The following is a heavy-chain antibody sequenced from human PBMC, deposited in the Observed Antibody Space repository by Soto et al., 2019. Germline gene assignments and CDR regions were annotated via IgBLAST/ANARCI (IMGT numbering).Heavy chain of an antibody. V-gene: IGHV1-18*01. CDR3: ARDLAYIREY. J-gene: IGHJ4*02. CDR2: ISTAHSDI. D-gene: IGHD4-4*01. Sequence: QVQLIQSGPEVKKPGASVKMSCKTSGYTFTNYGISWVRQAPGQGLEWMGWISTAHSDIGYAQKFQGRVTMTRDTSTNTAFMELRSLTSDYTAIYYCARDLAYIREYWGQGTQVTVSS. CDR1: GYTFTNYG.